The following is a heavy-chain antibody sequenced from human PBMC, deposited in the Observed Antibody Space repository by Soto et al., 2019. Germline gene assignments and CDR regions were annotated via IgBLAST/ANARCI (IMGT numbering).Heavy chain of an antibody. V-gene: IGHV3-74*01. CDR3: LNLLRYSFAFDI. Sequence: PGGSLRLSCAASGFTFSDYWVHWVRQVPGKGLVWVSRITGDGRTTSYADSVRGRFTISTDNTKNTVYLQMNSLTRDDTAVYYVLNLLRYSFAFDICGQRKMVTVSS. J-gene: IGHJ3*02. D-gene: IGHD3-9*01. CDR2: ITGDGRTT. CDR1: GFTFSDYW.